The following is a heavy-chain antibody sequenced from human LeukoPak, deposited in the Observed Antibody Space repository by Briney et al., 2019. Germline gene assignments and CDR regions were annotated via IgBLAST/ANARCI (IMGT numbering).Heavy chain of an antibody. Sequence: ASVKVSCKSSGYTFNSYGITWVRQAPGQGLEWMGWMNPNSGNTGYAQKFQGRVTMTRNTSISTAYMELSSLRSEDTAVYYCARMYYFDSGSDNWFDPWGQGTLVTVSS. V-gene: IGHV1-8*01. D-gene: IGHD3-10*01. CDR1: GYTFNSYG. CDR2: MNPNSGNT. CDR3: ARMYYFDSGSDNWFDP. J-gene: IGHJ5*02.